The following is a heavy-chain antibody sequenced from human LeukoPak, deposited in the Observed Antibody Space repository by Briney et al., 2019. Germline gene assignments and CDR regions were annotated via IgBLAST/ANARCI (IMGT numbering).Heavy chain of an antibody. CDR3: ASGELGSGPDSFDY. D-gene: IGHD2-15*01. CDR1: GFTFSSYS. J-gene: IGHJ4*02. Sequence: GGSLRLSCAASGFTFSSYSMNCVRQAPGKGLEWVSSISSSSSYIYYADSVKGRFTISRDNAKNSLYLQMNSLRAEDTAVYYCASGELGSGPDSFDYWGQGTLVTVSS. V-gene: IGHV3-21*01. CDR2: ISSSSSYI.